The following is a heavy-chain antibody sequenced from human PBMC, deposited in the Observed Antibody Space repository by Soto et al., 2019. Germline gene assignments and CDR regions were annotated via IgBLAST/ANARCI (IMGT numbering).Heavy chain of an antibody. J-gene: IGHJ4*02. V-gene: IGHV2-5*01. CDR2: IYWNDDK. CDR3: ARRPRYSTYVDY. D-gene: IGHD4-4*01. Sequence: QITLKESGPTLVKPTQTLTLTCTFSGFSLSTSGVGGGWIRQPPGKALEGLALIYWNDDKRYSPSLKSRLTIAKDTSKNQVVLNMTNMDPGDTATYFCARRPRYSTYVDYWGQGTLVTVSS. CDR1: GFSLSTSGVG.